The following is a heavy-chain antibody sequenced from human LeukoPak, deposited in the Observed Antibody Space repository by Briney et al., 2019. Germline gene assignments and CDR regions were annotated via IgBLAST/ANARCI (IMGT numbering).Heavy chain of an antibody. D-gene: IGHD3-22*01. CDR1: GFTFSSYA. CDR3: AKDSITMMVVVIYFDY. Sequence: PGGSLRLSCAASGFTFSSYAMSWVRQAPGKGLEWVSAISGSGGSTYYADSVKGRFTISRDNSKNTLYLQMNSLRAEDTAVYYCAKDSITMMVVVIYFDYWGQGTLVTVSS. J-gene: IGHJ4*02. CDR2: ISGSGGST. V-gene: IGHV3-23*01.